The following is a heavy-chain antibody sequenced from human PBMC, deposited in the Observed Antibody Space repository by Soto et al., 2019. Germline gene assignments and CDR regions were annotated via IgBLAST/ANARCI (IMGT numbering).Heavy chain of an antibody. CDR1: GFTFSSFW. CDR3: ARDPLIGNTDYGLDV. D-gene: IGHD2-21*01. Sequence: GGSLRLSCAASGFTFSSFWMHWVRQAPGKGLVWVSRINNDVSSTAYADSVKGRFTISRDNAKSTLYLQVTSLRAEDTAVYYCARDPLIGNTDYGLDVWGQGTKVTVSS. V-gene: IGHV3-74*01. J-gene: IGHJ6*02. CDR2: INNDVSST.